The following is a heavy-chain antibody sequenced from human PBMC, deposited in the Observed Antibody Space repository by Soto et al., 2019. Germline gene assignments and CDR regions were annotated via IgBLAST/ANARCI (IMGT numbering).Heavy chain of an antibody. V-gene: IGHV3-7*01. CDR1: GFNVKIYW. J-gene: IGHJ4*02. CDR3: ARDIGFDYVN. CDR2: IKEDGSEI. D-gene: IGHD3-16*01. Sequence: GGSLRLSCAVSGFNVKIYWMSLVRQAPVKGLEWVASIKEDGSEIYYLHSVRGRFSISRDSAGNALHLTMNYLSAEDTGVYFCARDIGFDYVNWGQGTLVTVSS.